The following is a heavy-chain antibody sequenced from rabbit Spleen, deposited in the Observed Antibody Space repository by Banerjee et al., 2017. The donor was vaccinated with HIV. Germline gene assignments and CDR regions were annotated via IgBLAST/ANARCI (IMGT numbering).Heavy chain of an antibody. CDR1: GIDFYSYYY. CDR3: ARSGYGDVSYSNL. CDR2: IYNGDGST. V-gene: IGHV1S45*01. J-gene: IGHJ4*01. D-gene: IGHD2-1*01. Sequence: QEQLEESGGDLVKPGASLTLTCTASGIDFYSYYYMCWVRQAPGKGLECVACIYNGDGSTYYPTWAKGRFTISKTSSTTVTLQLTSLTAADTATYFCARSGYGDVSYSNLWGPGTLVTVS.